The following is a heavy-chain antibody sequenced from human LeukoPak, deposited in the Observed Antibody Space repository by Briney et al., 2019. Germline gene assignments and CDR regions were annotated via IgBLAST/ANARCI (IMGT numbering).Heavy chain of an antibody. V-gene: IGHV1-24*01. CDR3: ARTPDYGDYSYFDY. J-gene: IGHJ4*02. CDR2: FDPKDGAT. D-gene: IGHD4-17*01. Sequence: ASVKVSCKISGYTLTELSMHWIRQAPGKGLEWMGGFDPKDGATVYAQKFQGRLTMTRDTSISTAYMELSRLRSDDTAVYYCARTPDYGDYSYFDYWGQGTLVTVSS. CDR1: GYTLTELS.